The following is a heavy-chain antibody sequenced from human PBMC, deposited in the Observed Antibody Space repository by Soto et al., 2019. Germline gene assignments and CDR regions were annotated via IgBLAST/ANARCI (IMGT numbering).Heavy chain of an antibody. CDR1: GGTFSSYA. D-gene: IGHD6-6*01. J-gene: IGHJ2*01. CDR2: IIPIFGTA. Sequence: QVQLVQSGAEVKKPGSSVKVSCKASGGTFSSYAISWVRQAPGQGLEWMGGIIPIFGTANYAQKFQGRVTITADESTSTAYMELRSLRSEDTAVYYCARGPFSSSSLFTDPTYCYFDLWGRGTLVTVSS. V-gene: IGHV1-69*01. CDR3: ARGPFSSSSLFTDPTYCYFDL.